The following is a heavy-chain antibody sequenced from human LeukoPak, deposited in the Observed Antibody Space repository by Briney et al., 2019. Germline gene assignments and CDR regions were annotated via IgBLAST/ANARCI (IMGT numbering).Heavy chain of an antibody. Sequence: PGGSLRLSCVASGNYWMHWVRQAPGKGLVWVSHINSDGSSTSYADSVKGRFTISRDNAKNTLYLQMNSLRAEDTAVYYCARGSGWFYFDYWGQGTLVTVSS. D-gene: IGHD6-19*01. V-gene: IGHV3-74*01. CDR3: ARGSGWFYFDY. J-gene: IGHJ4*02. CDR2: INSDGSST. CDR1: GNYW.